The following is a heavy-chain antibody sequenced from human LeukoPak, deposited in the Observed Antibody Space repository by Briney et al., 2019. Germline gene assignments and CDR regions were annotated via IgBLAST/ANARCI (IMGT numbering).Heavy chain of an antibody. Sequence: PGGSLRLSCAASGFTFSSYEMNWVRQAPGKGLEWVSYISSSGSTIYYADSVKGRFTISRDNAKNSLYLQMNSLRAEDTAVYFCVRGYSFGPYGMDVWGQGTTVTVSS. J-gene: IGHJ6*02. CDR2: ISSSGSTI. D-gene: IGHD2-15*01. CDR1: GFTFSSYE. V-gene: IGHV3-48*03. CDR3: VRGYSFGPYGMDV.